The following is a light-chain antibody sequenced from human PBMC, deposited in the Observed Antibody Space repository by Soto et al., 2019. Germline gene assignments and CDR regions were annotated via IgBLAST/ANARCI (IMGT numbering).Light chain of an antibody. CDR2: DTS. CDR3: KQRQNWPWT. CDR1: QSVSSY. V-gene: IGKV3-11*01. J-gene: IGKJ1*01. Sequence: EIVLTQSPATLSLSPRERATLSCRASQSVSSYLAWYQQKPGQAPRLLIYDTSNRATGIPARFSGSGSGTDFTLTISSLEPEDFAVYYCKQRQNWPWTFGQGTKVEIK.